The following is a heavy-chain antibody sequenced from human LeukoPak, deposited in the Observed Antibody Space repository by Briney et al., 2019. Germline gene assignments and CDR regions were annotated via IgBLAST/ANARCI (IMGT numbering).Heavy chain of an antibody. CDR2: IIPIFGTA. J-gene: IGHJ6*04. CDR3: ARAEYQLPGPYYFGMDV. V-gene: IGHV1-69*13. Sequence: SVKVSCKASGGTFSSYAISWVRQAPGQGLEWMGGIIPIFGTANYAQKFQGRVTITADESTSTAYMELSSLRSEDTAVYYCARAEYQLPGPYYFGMDVWGKGTTVTVSS. CDR1: GGTFSSYA. D-gene: IGHD2-2*01.